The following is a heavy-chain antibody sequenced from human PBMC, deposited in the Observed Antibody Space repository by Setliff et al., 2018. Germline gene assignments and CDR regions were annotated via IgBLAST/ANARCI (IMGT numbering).Heavy chain of an antibody. CDR3: ARVTGFLYIDV. CDR1: GDSISSRRSY. CDR2: IYTSWST. D-gene: IGHD3-3*01. V-gene: IGHV4-61*09. Sequence: PSETLSLTCTVSGDSISSRRSYWGWFRQPAGEGLEWIGQIYTSWSTNYNPSLKSRVTISLDTSKNQFSLSLSSVTAADTAVYYCARVTGFLYIDVWGKGTTVTVSS. J-gene: IGHJ6*04.